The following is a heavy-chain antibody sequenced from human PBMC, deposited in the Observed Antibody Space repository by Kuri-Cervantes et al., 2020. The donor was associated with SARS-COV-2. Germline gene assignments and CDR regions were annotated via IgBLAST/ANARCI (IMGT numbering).Heavy chain of an antibody. CDR1: PFTLSSYG. CDR2: IWYDGSNK. CDR3: ARGADIAAAGYRYSDY. V-gene: IGHV3-33*01. D-gene: IGHD6-13*01. Sequence: GGSLRLSCESSPFTLSSYGMHWVRQAPGKGLEWVAVIWYDGSNKYYADSVKGRFTISRDNSKNTLYLQMNSLRAEDTDVYYCARGADIAAAGYRYSDYRGHGTRVTVSS. J-gene: IGHJ4*01.